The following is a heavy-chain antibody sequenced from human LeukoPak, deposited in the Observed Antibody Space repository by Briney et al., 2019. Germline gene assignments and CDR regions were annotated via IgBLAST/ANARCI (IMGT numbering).Heavy chain of an antibody. Sequence: PSQTLSLTCTVSGGSISSGSYYWSWIRQPAGKGLEWIGRIYTSGSTNYNPSLKSRVTISVDTSKNQFSLKLSSVTAADTAVYYCARDRGILTGYFFGYWGQGTLVTVSS. CDR3: ARDRGILTGYFFGY. CDR1: GGSISSGSYY. V-gene: IGHV4-61*02. J-gene: IGHJ4*02. CDR2: IYTSGST. D-gene: IGHD3-9*01.